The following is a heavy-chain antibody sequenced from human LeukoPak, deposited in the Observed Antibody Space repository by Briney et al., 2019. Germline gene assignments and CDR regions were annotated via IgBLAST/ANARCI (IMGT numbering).Heavy chain of an antibody. V-gene: IGHV3-23*01. J-gene: IGHJ4*02. CDR3: AKTRPLDSSSWSHGDY. CDR2: ISGSDDST. Sequence: SGGSLRLSCAASGFTFSSYAMSWVRQAPGKGLEWDSAISGSDDSTYYGDSVKGRFTISGDNSKNTLYLQMNSLRAEDTAVYYCAKTRPLDSSSWSHGDYWVQGTLVTVSS. CDR1: GFTFSSYA. D-gene: IGHD6-13*01.